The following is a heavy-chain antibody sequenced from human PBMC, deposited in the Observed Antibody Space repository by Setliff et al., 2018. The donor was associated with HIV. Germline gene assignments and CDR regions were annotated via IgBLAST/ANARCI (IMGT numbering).Heavy chain of an antibody. CDR2: ISFSDT. D-gene: IGHD6-19*01. Sequence: SETLSLTCSVSGGSVMSSVYYWGWIRQPPGKGLEWIGSISFSDTYYNLSLKSRLTISVDRSKDQFSLKLTSVTAADTAVYYCASQGRGGWLWGGFVSWGQGTLVTVSS. CDR1: GGSVMSSVYY. J-gene: IGHJ4*02. V-gene: IGHV4-39*01. CDR3: ASQGRGGWLWGGFVS.